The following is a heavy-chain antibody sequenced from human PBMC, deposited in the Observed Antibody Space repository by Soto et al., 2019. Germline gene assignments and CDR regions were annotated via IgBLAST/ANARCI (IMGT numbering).Heavy chain of an antibody. D-gene: IGHD2-15*01. J-gene: IGHJ5*02. V-gene: IGHV1-69*13. Sequence: APVKVSCKASGGTFSSYAISWVLQAPGQGLERMGGIIPIFGTSNYAQKFQGRVTITADESTSTAYMELSSLRSEDTAVYYCARERYCSGGSCYSVWFDPWGQGTLVTVS. CDR1: GGTFSSYA. CDR3: ARERYCSGGSCYSVWFDP. CDR2: IIPIFGTS.